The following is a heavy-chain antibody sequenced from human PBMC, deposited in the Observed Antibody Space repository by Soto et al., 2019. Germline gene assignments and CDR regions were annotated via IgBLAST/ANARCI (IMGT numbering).Heavy chain of an antibody. CDR3: ARAYGYYFDY. Sequence: SETLSLTCTVSGDSISTDYWSWIRQSPGKGLEWIGFIYYGGSTNYNPSLKSRVTISVDTPKNQFSLKLSSVTAADTAVYYCARAYGYYFDYWGQGTLVTVSS. V-gene: IGHV4-59*01. J-gene: IGHJ4*02. D-gene: IGHD4-17*01. CDR1: GDSISTDY. CDR2: IYYGGST.